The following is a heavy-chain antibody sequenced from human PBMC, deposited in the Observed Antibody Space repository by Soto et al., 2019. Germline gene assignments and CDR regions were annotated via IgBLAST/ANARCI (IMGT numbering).Heavy chain of an antibody. CDR2: ISYDGAVQ. D-gene: IGHD2-15*01. Sequence: GGPLRLSCAGPGFTFSDYGFHWVRQAPGKGLEWVAMISYDGAVQYYRDSVQGRFTISRDDSKHTVFLQMNSLRAEDTAMYYCARSTYCNGGSCYPQYWGPGTMVTVSS. V-gene: IGHV3-30*03. CDR1: GFTFSDYG. CDR3: ARSTYCNGGSCYPQY. J-gene: IGHJ4*02.